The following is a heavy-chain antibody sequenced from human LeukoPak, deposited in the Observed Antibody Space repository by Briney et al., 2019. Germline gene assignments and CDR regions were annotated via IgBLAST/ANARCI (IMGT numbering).Heavy chain of an antibody. V-gene: IGHV3-20*04. J-gene: IGHJ4*02. CDR2: INWNGGST. Sequence: RSGGSLRLSCAASGFTFDDYGMSWVRQAPGKGLEWVSGINWNGGSTGYADSVKGRFTTSRDNAKNSLYLQMNSLRAEDTVLYYCARDRRGGLIVVELDYWGQGTLVTVSS. CDR1: GFTFDDYG. CDR3: ARDRRGGLIVVELDY. D-gene: IGHD3-22*01.